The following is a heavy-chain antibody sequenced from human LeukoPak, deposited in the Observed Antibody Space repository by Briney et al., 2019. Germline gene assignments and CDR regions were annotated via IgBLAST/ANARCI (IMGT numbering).Heavy chain of an antibody. CDR2: IKSKTDGGTT. D-gene: IGHD3-22*01. V-gene: IGHV3-15*01. J-gene: IGHJ6*02. CDR3: TTSYYYDSSGYYYYYGMDV. CDR1: GFTFSNAW. Sequence: GGSLRLSCAASGFTFSNAWMSWVRQAPGKGLEWVGRIKSKTDGGTTDYAAPGKGRFTISRDDSKNTLYLQMNSLKTEDTAVYYCTTSYYYDSSGYYYYYGMDVWGQGTTVTVSS.